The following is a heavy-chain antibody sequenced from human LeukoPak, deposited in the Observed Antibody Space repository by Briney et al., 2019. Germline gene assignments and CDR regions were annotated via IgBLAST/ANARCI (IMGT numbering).Heavy chain of an antibody. J-gene: IGHJ5*02. V-gene: IGHV4-59*01. CDR3: ARVAPPSTRGGNWFDP. Sequence: SETLSLTCIVSGGSISGYYWVWIRQPPGKGLEWIGYIYYSGNTNYNPSLKSRVTISVDTSKNQFSLKLSSVTAADTAVYYCARVAPPSTRGGNWFDPWGQGTLVTVSS. CDR1: GGSISGYY. CDR2: IYYSGNT. D-gene: IGHD3-16*01.